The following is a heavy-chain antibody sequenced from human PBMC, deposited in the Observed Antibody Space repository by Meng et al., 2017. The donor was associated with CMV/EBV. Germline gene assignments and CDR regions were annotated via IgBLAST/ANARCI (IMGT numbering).Heavy chain of an antibody. Sequence: SVKVSCKASGGTFSSYAISWVRQAPGQGLEWMGGIIPILGIANYAQKFQGRVTITADKSTSTAYMEVSSLRSEDTAVYYCARGGGRDGYKREDWGQGTLVTVSS. CDR3: ARGGGRDGYKRED. D-gene: IGHD5-24*01. J-gene: IGHJ4*02. CDR2: IIPILGIA. V-gene: IGHV1-69*10. CDR1: GGTFSSYA.